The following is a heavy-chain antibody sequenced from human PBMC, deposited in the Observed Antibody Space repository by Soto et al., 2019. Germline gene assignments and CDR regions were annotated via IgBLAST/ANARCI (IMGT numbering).Heavy chain of an antibody. J-gene: IGHJ6*02. CDR2: ISSSSSYI. V-gene: IGHV3-21*01. D-gene: IGHD6-19*01. Sequence: GGSLRLSCAASGFTFSSYSMNWVRQAPGKGLEWVSSISSSSSYIYYADSVKGRFTISRDNAKNSLYLQMNSLRAEDTAVYYCARDLEQWLPHSYGMDVRGQGTTVTVSS. CDR3: ARDLEQWLPHSYGMDV. CDR1: GFTFSSYS.